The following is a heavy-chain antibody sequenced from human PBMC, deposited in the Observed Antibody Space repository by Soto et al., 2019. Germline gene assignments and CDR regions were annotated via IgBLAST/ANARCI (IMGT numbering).Heavy chain of an antibody. CDR1: GFTFSSYW. J-gene: IGHJ4*02. D-gene: IGHD4-17*01. Sequence: HPGGSLRLSCAASGFTFSSYWMSWVRQAPGRGLEWVANIQQDGSEKYYVDSVKGRFTMSKDNVKNSLYLQMNSLGAEDTAVYYCARVRYGGYSYYFDYWGQEALVTVSS. V-gene: IGHV3-7*03. CDR3: ARVRYGGYSYYFDY. CDR2: IQQDGSEK.